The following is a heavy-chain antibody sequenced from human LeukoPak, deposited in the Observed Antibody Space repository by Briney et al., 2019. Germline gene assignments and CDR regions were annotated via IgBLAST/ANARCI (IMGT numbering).Heavy chain of an antibody. D-gene: IGHD1-1*01. Sequence: SETLSLTCTVSGGSISSSSYYWGWIRQSPGKGLEWIGEINHSGSTNYNPSLKSRVTISVDTSKNQFSLKLSSVTAADTAVYYCARGGTTGSGRYFDYWGQGTLVTVSS. J-gene: IGHJ4*02. CDR2: INHSGST. V-gene: IGHV4-39*07. CDR3: ARGGTTGSGRYFDY. CDR1: GGSISSSSYY.